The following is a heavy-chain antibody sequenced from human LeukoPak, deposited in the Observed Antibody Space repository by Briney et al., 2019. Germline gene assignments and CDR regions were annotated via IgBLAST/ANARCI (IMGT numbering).Heavy chain of an antibody. D-gene: IGHD1-26*01. CDR2: ISGSGGST. CDR3: AKDRRGATKYFQH. Sequence: GGCRRLSCAASGFTVSSNYMSWVRQAPGKGLEWVSAISGSGGSTYYADSVKGRFTNSRDNSKNTLYLQMNSLRAEDTAVYYCAKDRRGATKYFQHWGQGTLVTVSS. J-gene: IGHJ1*01. V-gene: IGHV3-23*01. CDR1: GFTVSSNY.